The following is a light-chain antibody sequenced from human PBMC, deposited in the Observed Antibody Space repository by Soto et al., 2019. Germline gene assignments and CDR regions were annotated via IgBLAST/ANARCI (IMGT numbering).Light chain of an antibody. Sequence: EIVMTQSPATLSVSPGERATLSCRASQSISNSLAWYQQKPGQAPRLLIYNTYTRATGVPASFSGSGSGTEFTLTITSLQSEDFAVYYYQQYNNWPRTFGQGTKVEIQ. V-gene: IGKV3-15*01. CDR1: QSISNS. CDR3: QQYNNWPRT. CDR2: NTY. J-gene: IGKJ1*01.